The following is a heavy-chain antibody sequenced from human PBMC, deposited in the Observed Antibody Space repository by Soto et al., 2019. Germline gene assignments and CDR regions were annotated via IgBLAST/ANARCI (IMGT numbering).Heavy chain of an antibody. CDR3: ARSQGSSTSLEIYYYYYYGMDV. D-gene: IGHD2-2*01. V-gene: IGHV1-69*01. CDR2: IITIPGTA. CDR1: GGTFGSYA. Sequence: QVQLVQSGAEVKKPGSSVKVSCKASGGTFGSYAISWVRQAPGQGLEWMGGIITIPGTATYAQKFQGRVTIAADESTSTAYMELSSLRSEYTAVYYCARSQGSSTSLEIYYYYYYGMDVWGQGTTVTVSS. J-gene: IGHJ6*02.